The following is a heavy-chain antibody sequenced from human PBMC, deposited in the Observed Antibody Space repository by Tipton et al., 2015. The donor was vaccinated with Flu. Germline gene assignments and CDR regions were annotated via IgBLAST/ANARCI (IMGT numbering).Heavy chain of an antibody. CDR3: ASTGI. CDR2: ISGDGGIT. V-gene: IGHV3-64*01. CDR1: GFTFSSFA. Sequence: SLRLSCAASGFTFSSFAMHWVRQAPGKGLEYVSAISGDGGITHYANSVKGRFTISRDNAKNSLYLQMNSLRAEDTAVYYCASTGIWGQGTMVTVSS. D-gene: IGHD4-17*01. J-gene: IGHJ3*02.